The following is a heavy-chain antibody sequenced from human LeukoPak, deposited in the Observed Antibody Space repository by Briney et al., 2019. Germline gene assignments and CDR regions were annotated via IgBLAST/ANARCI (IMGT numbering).Heavy chain of an antibody. J-gene: IGHJ4*02. V-gene: IGHV4-59*08. CDR1: GGSITSYY. CDR3: ARRGSGGYDLGYFDY. D-gene: IGHD5-12*01. CDR2: IYYSGST. Sequence: SETLSLTCTVSGGSITSYYWSWIRQPPGKGLEWIGYIYYSGSTDYNPSLKSRVTMSVDTSRNQFSLRLSSVTAADTAVYYCARRGSGGYDLGYFDYWGQGSLVNVSS.